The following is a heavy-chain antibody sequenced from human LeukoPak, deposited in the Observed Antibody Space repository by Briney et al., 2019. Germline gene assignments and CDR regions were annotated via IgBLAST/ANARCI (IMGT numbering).Heavy chain of an antibody. V-gene: IGHV3-48*04. CDR2: ISTSSSTI. Sequence: GGSLRLSCAASGFTFGSYSMSWVRQAPGKGLEWVSYISTSSSTIYYADSMKGRFTISRDNAKNSLYLQMNSLRAEDTAVYYCARDLLYYDSSTHWFDPWGQGTLVTVSS. CDR1: GFTFGSYS. D-gene: IGHD3-22*01. J-gene: IGHJ5*02. CDR3: ARDLLYYDSSTHWFDP.